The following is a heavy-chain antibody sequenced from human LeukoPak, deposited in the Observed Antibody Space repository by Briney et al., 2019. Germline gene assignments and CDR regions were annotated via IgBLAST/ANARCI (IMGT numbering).Heavy chain of an antibody. CDR3: AGAPVAGTGWFDP. J-gene: IGHJ5*02. Sequence: PSETLSLTCTVSGGSISSYYWSWIRQPPGKGLEWIGYIYYSGSTNYNPSLKSRVTISVDTSKNQFSLKLSSVTAADTAVYYCAGAPVAGTGWFDPWGQGTLVTVSS. CDR1: GGSISSYY. V-gene: IGHV4-59*01. D-gene: IGHD6-19*01. CDR2: IYYSGST.